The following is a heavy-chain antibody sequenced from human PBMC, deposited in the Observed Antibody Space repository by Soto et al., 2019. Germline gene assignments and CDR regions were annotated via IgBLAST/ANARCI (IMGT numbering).Heavy chain of an antibody. V-gene: IGHV4-39*01. D-gene: IGHD3-3*01. CDR3: ASGFGVVTLFDY. J-gene: IGHJ4*02. Sequence: SETLSLTCTVSGGSISSSSYYWGWIRQPPGKGLEWIGSIYYSGSTYYNPSLKSRVTISVDTSKNQFSLKLSSVTAADTAVYYCASGFGVVTLFDYRGQGTLVTVSS. CDR1: GGSISSSSYY. CDR2: IYYSGST.